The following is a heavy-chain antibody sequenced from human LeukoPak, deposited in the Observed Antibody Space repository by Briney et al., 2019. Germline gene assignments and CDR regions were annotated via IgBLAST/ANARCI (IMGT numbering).Heavy chain of an antibody. Sequence: PGGSLRLSCAASGFTFSSYWMHWVRQAPGKGLVWVSRINSDGSSTSYADSVKGRFTISKDNAKNTLYLQMNSLRAEDTAVYYCARESVRYYGSGSNWFDPWGQGTLVTVSS. CDR3: ARESVRYYGSGSNWFDP. CDR2: INSDGSST. CDR1: GFTFSSYW. J-gene: IGHJ5*02. V-gene: IGHV3-74*01. D-gene: IGHD3-10*01.